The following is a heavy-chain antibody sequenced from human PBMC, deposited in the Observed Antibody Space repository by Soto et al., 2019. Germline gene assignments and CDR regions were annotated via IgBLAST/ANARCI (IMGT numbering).Heavy chain of an antibody. CDR3: ARVPRAIAAYYYYYMDV. J-gene: IGHJ6*03. V-gene: IGHV3-33*01. D-gene: IGHD6-6*01. CDR1: GFTFSSYG. CDR2: IWYDGSNK. Sequence: GGSLRLSCAASGFTFSSYGMHWVRQAPGKGLEWVAVIWYDGSNKYYADSVKGRFTISRDNSKNTLYLQMNSLRAEDTAVYYWARVPRAIAAYYYYYMDVWGKGTTVTVSS.